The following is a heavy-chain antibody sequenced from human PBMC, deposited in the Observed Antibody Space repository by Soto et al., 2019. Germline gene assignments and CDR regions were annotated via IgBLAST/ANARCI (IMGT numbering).Heavy chain of an antibody. V-gene: IGHV3-30*18. CDR1: GFTFSSYG. CDR3: AKDPPIVVPPGGYGMDV. Sequence: QVQLVESGGGVVQPGRSLRLSCAASGFTFSSYGMHWVRQAPGKGLEWVAVISYDGSNKYYADSVKGRFTISRDNSKNARYLQMNSLRAEDTAVYYCAKDPPIVVPPGGYGMDVWGRGTTVTVSS. CDR2: ISYDGSNK. J-gene: IGHJ6*02. D-gene: IGHD2-2*01.